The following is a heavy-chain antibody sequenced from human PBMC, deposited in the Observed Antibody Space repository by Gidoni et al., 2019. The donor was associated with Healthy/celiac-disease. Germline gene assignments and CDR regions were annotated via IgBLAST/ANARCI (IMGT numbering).Heavy chain of an antibody. J-gene: IGHJ3*02. Sequence: QLQLQESGPGLVKPSETLSLTCTVSGGSISSSSYYWGWIRQPPGKGLEWIGSIYYSGSTYYNPSLKSRVTISVDTSKNQFSLKLSSVTAADTAVYYCARRLVSLLVYCSGGSCYGSDDAFDIWGQGTMVTVSS. V-gene: IGHV4-39*01. D-gene: IGHD2-15*01. CDR3: ARRLVSLLVYCSGGSCYGSDDAFDI. CDR2: IYYSGST. CDR1: GGSISSSSYY.